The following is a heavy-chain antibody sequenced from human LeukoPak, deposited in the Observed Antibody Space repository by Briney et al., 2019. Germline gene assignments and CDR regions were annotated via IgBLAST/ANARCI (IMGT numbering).Heavy chain of an antibody. CDR1: GGSISSRSYY. D-gene: IGHD6-13*01. CDR3: ARHPVRIAAAGTGYYYGMDV. V-gene: IGHV4-39*01. J-gene: IGHJ6*02. Sequence: PAETLSLTCLVSGGSISSRSYYWAWIRQPPGKGLEWIGSVYYSGTTYYHPSLQSRVTISVDTSKNQFSLKLSSVTAADTAVYYCARHPVRIAAAGTGYYYGMDVWGQGTTVTVSS. CDR2: VYYSGTT.